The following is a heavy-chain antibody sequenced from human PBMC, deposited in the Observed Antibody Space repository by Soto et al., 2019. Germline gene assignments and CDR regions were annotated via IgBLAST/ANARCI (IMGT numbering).Heavy chain of an antibody. D-gene: IGHD3-10*01. CDR2: ISRSGGST. CDR1: GFTFNSYA. J-gene: IGHJ4*02. Sequence: GGSLRLSCAASGFTFNSYAMSWVRQAPGKGLEWVSTISRSGGSTYYADSVKGRFTISRDNSKNTLYLQMNSLRAGDTAVYYCAKDLVHGNYFDYWGQGTQVTVSS. V-gene: IGHV3-23*01. CDR3: AKDLVHGNYFDY.